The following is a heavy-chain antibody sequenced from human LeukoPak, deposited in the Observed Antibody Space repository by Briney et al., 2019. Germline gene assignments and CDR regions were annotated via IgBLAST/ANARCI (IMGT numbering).Heavy chain of an antibody. CDR2: INRSGST. CDR3: ASGGGQQLVLGNWFDP. D-gene: IGHD6-13*01. CDR1: GGSFSGYY. V-gene: IGHV4-34*01. J-gene: IGHJ5*02. Sequence: PSETLSLTCAVYGGSFSGYYWSWIRQPPGKGLEWIGEINRSGSTNYNPSLKSRVTISVDTSKNQFSLKLSSVTAADTAVYYCASGGGQQLVLGNWFDPWGQGTLVTVSS.